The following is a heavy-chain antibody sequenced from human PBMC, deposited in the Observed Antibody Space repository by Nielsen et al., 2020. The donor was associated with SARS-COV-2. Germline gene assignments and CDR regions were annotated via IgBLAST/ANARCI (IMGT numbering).Heavy chain of an antibody. D-gene: IGHD2-2*01. J-gene: IGHJ4*02. V-gene: IGHV3-64*02. CDR1: GFTFSRNS. CDR2: ISSDGSKT. CDR3: ARGHATSWKEPIFDY. Sequence: LKISCATSGFTFSRNSMHWVRRAPGKGLEYVAAISSDGSKTYSVDSVKGRFTISRDNSKNTLYLQMDSPKLEDMAVYYCARGHATSWKEPIFDYWGQGTLVTVS.